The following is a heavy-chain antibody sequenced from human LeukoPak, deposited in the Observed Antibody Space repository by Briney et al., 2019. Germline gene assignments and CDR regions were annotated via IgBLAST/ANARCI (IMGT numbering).Heavy chain of an antibody. D-gene: IGHD2-2*01. Sequence: PGGSLRLSCAASGFTVRLNYVAWVRQAPGRGLEWVSIIYSGGSTYHADSVKGRFTISRDNAKNTLYLQMNSLRAEDTAVYYCARVVYCSSASCYGRWFDPWGQGTLVTVSS. CDR2: IYSGGST. CDR1: GFTVRLNY. V-gene: IGHV3-53*01. J-gene: IGHJ5*02. CDR3: ARVVYCSSASCYGRWFDP.